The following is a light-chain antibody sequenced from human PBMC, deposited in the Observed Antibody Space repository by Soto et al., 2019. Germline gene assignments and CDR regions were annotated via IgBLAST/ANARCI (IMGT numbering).Light chain of an antibody. CDR2: GAS. CDR1: QSVSSN. J-gene: IGKJ4*01. CDR3: QQYNNWPPHT. Sequence: EIVMTQSPATLSVSPGERATLSCRASQSVSSNLAWYQQKPGQAPRLLIDGASTRATGIPARFSGSGSGTEFTLTISSLQSEDFAVYYCQQYNNWPPHTFGGGTKVEIK. V-gene: IGKV3-15*01.